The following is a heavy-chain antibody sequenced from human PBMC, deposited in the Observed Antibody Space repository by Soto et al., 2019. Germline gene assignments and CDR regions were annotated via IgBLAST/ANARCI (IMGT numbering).Heavy chain of an antibody. CDR2: FGPEDGET. CDR3: ATGPPYYDSSGSWFDP. Sequence: ASVKVSCKVSGYTLTELSMHWVRQAPGKGLEWMGGFGPEDGETIYAQKFQGRVTMTEDTSTDTAYMELSSLRSEDTAVYYCATGPPYYDSSGSWFDPWGQGTLVTVSS. CDR1: GYTLTELS. V-gene: IGHV1-24*01. J-gene: IGHJ5*02. D-gene: IGHD3-22*01.